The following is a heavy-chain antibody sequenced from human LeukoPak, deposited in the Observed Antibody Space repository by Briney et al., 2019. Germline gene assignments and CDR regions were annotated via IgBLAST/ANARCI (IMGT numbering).Heavy chain of an antibody. D-gene: IGHD3-3*01. CDR1: GFTFISYA. CDR2: ISGSGGST. Sequence: GGSLRLSCAASGFTFISYAMSWVRQAPGKGLEWVSAISGSGGSTYYADSVKGRFTISRDNSKNTLYLQMNSLRAEDTAVYYCAKGALSDFWGGYCFDYWGQGTLVTVSS. V-gene: IGHV3-23*01. CDR3: AKGALSDFWGGYCFDY. J-gene: IGHJ4*02.